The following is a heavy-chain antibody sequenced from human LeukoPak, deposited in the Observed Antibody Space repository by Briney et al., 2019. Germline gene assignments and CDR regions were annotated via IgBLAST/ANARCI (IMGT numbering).Heavy chain of an antibody. D-gene: IGHD1-26*01. V-gene: IGHV4-4*07. Sequence: SETLSLTCTVSSGSIRSYYWGWVRQPPGKGLEWTGRIYTTGTTQYNPSLKSRVTMSVDTSTNQFSLNLRSMTAADTAVYYCGRQGYTASYYFFDYWSQGTLVAVS. CDR2: IYTTGTT. CDR1: SGSIRSYY. J-gene: IGHJ4*02. CDR3: GRQGYTASYYFFDY.